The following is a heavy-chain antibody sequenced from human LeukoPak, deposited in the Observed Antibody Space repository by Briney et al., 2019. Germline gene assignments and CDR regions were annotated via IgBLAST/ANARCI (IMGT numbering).Heavy chain of an antibody. CDR1: GFTFSRYE. Sequence: GGSLRLSCAVSGFTFSRYEMSWVRQAPGKGLEWVSYISSSGSSIYYADSVQGRFTISRDNAKNSLYLQMNSLRAEDTAVYFCARDLAITGTTLGGPDYWGQGTLVTVSS. D-gene: IGHD1-7*01. V-gene: IGHV3-48*03. CDR3: ARDLAITGTTLGGPDY. J-gene: IGHJ4*02. CDR2: ISSSGSSI.